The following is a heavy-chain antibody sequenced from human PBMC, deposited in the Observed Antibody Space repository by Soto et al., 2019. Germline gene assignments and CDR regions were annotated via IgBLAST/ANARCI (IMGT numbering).Heavy chain of an antibody. CDR1: GCTFSSYA. D-gene: IGHD3-22*01. J-gene: IGHJ3*02. CDR3: ARDYYDSSGDSNAFDI. Sequence: GASVKVSCKASGCTFSSYAISWVRQAPGQGLEWMGGIIPIFGTANYAQKFQGRVTITADESTSTAYMELSSLRSEDTAVYYCARDYYDSSGDSNAFDIWGQGTMVTVSS. V-gene: IGHV1-69*13. CDR2: IIPIFGTA.